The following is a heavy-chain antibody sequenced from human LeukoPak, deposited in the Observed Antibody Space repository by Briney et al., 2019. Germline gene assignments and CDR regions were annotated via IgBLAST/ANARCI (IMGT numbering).Heavy chain of an antibody. CDR1: GYSFNNYD. J-gene: IGHJ4*02. CDR2: MQPNSGNT. Sequence: ASVKVSCKASGYSFNNYDINWVRQVAGQGLEWVGWMQPNSGNTGLALRFQGRITITRDMSISTVYLELSSLTSEDTAVYYCAREGGHFGSGSFFDSWGQGTLVTVSS. V-gene: IGHV1-8*03. CDR3: AREGGHFGSGSFFDS. D-gene: IGHD3-10*01.